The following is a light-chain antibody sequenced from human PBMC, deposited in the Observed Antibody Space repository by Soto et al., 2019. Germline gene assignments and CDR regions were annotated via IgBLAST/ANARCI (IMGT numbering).Light chain of an antibody. CDR2: SAS. J-gene: IGKJ1*01. V-gene: IGKV3-15*01. CDR3: QQYYSYPRT. Sequence: EIVMTQSPATLSVSPGGRATLSCRASQSISDTLAWYQQKPGQAPRLLIYSASRGATGFPARFSGSGSGTDFTLTISSLQSEDFAVYYCQQYYSYPRTFGQGTKVDIK. CDR1: QSISDT.